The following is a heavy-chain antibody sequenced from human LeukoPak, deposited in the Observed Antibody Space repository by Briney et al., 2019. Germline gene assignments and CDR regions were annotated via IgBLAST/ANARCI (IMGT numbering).Heavy chain of an antibody. V-gene: IGHV4-59*08. J-gene: IGHJ3*02. D-gene: IGHD3-22*01. CDR1: GGSISSYY. CDR2: IFYYVYT. CDR3: ARRGLYYESYGSYLVSSSDAFDI. Sequence: SETLSLTCSVSGGSISSYYWTWIRQSPGKGLEYVAYIFYYVYTDYNPSLKSRVSVSVDTSKKQVSLKLSSVTAADTAVYYCARRGLYYESYGSYLVSSSDAFDIWGQGTMVTVSS.